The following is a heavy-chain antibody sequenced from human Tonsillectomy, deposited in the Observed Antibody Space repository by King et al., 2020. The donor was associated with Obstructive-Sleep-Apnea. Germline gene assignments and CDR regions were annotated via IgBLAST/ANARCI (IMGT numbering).Heavy chain of an antibody. CDR1: GFTFSSFS. V-gene: IGHV3-21*01. Sequence: VKLVESGGGLVKPGGSLRLSCAASGFTFSSFSMNWVRQAPGKGLEWVSSISSYGDYIYYADSVKGRFTISRDNAKNSLYLQMNSLRAEDTAMYYCARDRGIGIDYWGQGTLVTVSS. CDR2: ISSYGDYI. D-gene: IGHD1-14*01. J-gene: IGHJ4*02. CDR3: ARDRGIGIDY.